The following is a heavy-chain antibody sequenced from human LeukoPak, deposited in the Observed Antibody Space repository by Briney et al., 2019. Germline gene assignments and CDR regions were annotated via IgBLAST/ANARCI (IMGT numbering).Heavy chain of an antibody. V-gene: IGHV3-11*05. CDR2: VSSSSSYT. CDR3: AREYYYDSSGYYYYFDY. D-gene: IGHD3-22*01. Sequence: GGSLRLSCAASGFTFSDYYMSWIRQAPGKGLEWVSYVSSSSSYTNYADSVKGRFTISRDNAKNSLYLQMNSLRAEDTAVYYCAREYYYDSSGYYYYFDYWGQGTLVTVSS. CDR1: GFTFSDYY. J-gene: IGHJ4*02.